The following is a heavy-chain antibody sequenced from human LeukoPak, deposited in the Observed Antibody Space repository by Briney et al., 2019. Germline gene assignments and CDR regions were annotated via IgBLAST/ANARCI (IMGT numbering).Heavy chain of an antibody. Sequence: KASETLSLTCTVSGGSISTYYWSWIRQPPGKGLEWIGYIYYSGSTNYNPSLKSRVTISVDTSKNQFSLKLSSVTAADTAVYYCAREPTLGYSSGVYGMDVWGQGTTVTVSS. CDR1: GGSISTYY. CDR2: IYYSGST. V-gene: IGHV4-59*01. CDR3: AREPTLGYSSGVYGMDV. D-gene: IGHD2-15*01. J-gene: IGHJ6*02.